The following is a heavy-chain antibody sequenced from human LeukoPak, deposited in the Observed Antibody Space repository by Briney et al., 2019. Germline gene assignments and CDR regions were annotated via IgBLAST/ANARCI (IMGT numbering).Heavy chain of an antibody. CDR1: GYRFTDLS. CDR2: FDLVHGDT. Sequence: GASVKVSCKVSGYRFTDLSRHWVRQAPGKGLEWLGGFDLVHGDTIYAQKFQGRVTMTEDTSTDTSYMELSSLGSEDTAVYFCTAGRAYSLLDFWGQGTLVIVSS. V-gene: IGHV1-24*01. CDR3: TAGRAYSLLDF. J-gene: IGHJ4*02. D-gene: IGHD5-18*01.